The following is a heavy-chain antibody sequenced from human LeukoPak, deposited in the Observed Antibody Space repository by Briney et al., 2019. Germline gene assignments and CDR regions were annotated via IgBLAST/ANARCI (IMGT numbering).Heavy chain of an antibody. CDR2: INPSGGST. Sequence: GASVKVSCKASGYTFTSYYMHWVRQAPGQGLEWMGIINPSGGSTSYAQKFQGRVTMTRDTSTSTVYMELSSLRSEDTAVYYCARAYYDFWSGYYDLYYYYYYGMDVWAKGPRSPSP. V-gene: IGHV1-46*01. CDR1: GYTFTSYY. D-gene: IGHD3-3*01. CDR3: ARAYYDFWSGYYDLYYYYYYGMDV. J-gene: IGHJ6*02.